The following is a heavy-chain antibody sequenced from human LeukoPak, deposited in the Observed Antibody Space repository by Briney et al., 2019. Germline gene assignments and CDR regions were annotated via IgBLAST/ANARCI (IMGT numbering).Heavy chain of an antibody. Sequence: PSETLCLTCAVYGGSFSGYYWSWVRQPPGKGLEWIGEINHSGSTNYNPSLKSRVTISVDTSKNQFSLKLSSVTAADTAVYYCARLRCSSTSCYDYFDYWGQGTLVTVSS. D-gene: IGHD2-2*01. CDR3: ARLRCSSTSCYDYFDY. CDR2: INHSGST. V-gene: IGHV4-34*01. CDR1: GGSFSGYY. J-gene: IGHJ4*02.